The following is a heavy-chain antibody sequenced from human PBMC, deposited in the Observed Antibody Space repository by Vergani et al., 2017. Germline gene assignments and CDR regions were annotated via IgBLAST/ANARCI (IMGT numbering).Heavy chain of an antibody. D-gene: IGHD3-9*01. Sequence: EVQLVESGGGLVKPGGSLRLSCAASGFTFSNAWMNWVRQAPGKGLEWVARIKSKTDGGTTDYAAPVKGRFTISRYDSTNTLYLQMNSLKTKDTTVYYCAADCRAVLRYFDWLPADDYWGQGTLVTVSS. V-gene: IGHV3-15*07. CDR3: AADCRAVLRYFDWLPADDY. CDR2: IKSKTDGGTT. CDR1: GFTFSNAW. J-gene: IGHJ4*02.